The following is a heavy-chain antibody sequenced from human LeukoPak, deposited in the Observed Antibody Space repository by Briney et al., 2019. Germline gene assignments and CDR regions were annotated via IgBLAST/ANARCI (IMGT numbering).Heavy chain of an antibody. CDR1: AYTFTGYY. J-gene: IGHJ4*02. CDR2: INPNSGGT. V-gene: IGHV1-2*02. D-gene: IGHD3-10*01. CDR3: AREYGSGSDYFDY. Sequence: ASVKVSCKASAYTFTGYYMHWVRQAPGQGLEWMGWINPNSGGTNYAQKFQGRVTMTRDTSISTAYMELSRLRSDDTAVYYCAREYGSGSDYFDYWGQGTLVTVSS.